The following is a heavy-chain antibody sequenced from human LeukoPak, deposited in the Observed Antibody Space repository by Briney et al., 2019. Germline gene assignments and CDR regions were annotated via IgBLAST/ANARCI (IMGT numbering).Heavy chain of an antibody. J-gene: IGHJ6*02. CDR2: INSDGSST. V-gene: IGHV3-74*01. CDR3: ARELQAYYYGMDV. Sequence: INSDGSSTSYADSVKGRFTISRDNTKNTLYLQMNSLRAEDTAVYYCARELQAYYYGMDVWGQGTTVTVSS. D-gene: IGHD4-11*01.